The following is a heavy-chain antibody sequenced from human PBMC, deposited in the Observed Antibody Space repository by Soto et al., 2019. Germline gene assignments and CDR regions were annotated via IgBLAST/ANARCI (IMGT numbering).Heavy chain of an antibody. J-gene: IGHJ4*02. CDR2: ISGRGDTT. Sequence: EVQLLDSGGGLVQPGGSLRLSCAASGFSFSAYAMSWVRQAPGKGLEWVSSISGRGDTTYYADSVKGWFTISRDNSKNALYLQMSTLRADDTAVYFCAKVQIAVAANGYGFDYWGQGTQVTVSS. D-gene: IGHD6-19*01. CDR1: GFSFSAYA. CDR3: AKVQIAVAANGYGFDY. V-gene: IGHV3-23*01.